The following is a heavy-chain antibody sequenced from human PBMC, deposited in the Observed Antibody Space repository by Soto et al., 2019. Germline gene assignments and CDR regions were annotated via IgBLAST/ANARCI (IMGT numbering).Heavy chain of an antibody. D-gene: IGHD6-13*01. CDR2: FDPEDGET. J-gene: IGHJ6*02. Sequence: ASVKVSCKVSGYTLTELSMHWVRQAPGKGLEWVGGFDPEDGETIYAQKFQGRVTMTEDTSTDTAYMELSSLRSEDTAVYYCATDRRLSSSSWPPYYYYGMDVWGQGTTVTVSS. CDR3: ATDRRLSSSSWPPYYYYGMDV. CDR1: GYTLTELS. V-gene: IGHV1-24*01.